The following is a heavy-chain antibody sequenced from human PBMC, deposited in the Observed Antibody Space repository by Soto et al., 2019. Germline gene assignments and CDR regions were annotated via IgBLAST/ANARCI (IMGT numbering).Heavy chain of an antibody. V-gene: IGHV1-69*13. CDR2: IIPIFGTA. Sequence: SVKVSCKASGGTFSSYAISWVRQAPGQGLEWMGGIIPIFGTANYAQKFQGRVTITADESTSTAYMELSSLRSEDTAVYYCARDTSSGYGGSIDPWGQGTLVTVSS. D-gene: IGHD5-12*01. CDR1: GGTFSSYA. J-gene: IGHJ5*02. CDR3: ARDTSSGYGGSIDP.